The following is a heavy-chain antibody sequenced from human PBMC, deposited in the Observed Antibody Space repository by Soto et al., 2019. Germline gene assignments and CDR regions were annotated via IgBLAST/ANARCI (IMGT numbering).Heavy chain of an antibody. CDR1: GGSISSGGYS. J-gene: IGHJ4*02. D-gene: IGHD6-13*01. Sequence: SETLSLTCAVSGGSISSGGYSWSWIRQPPGKGLEWIGYIYHSGSTYYNPSLKSRVTISVDRSKNQFSLKLSSVTAADTAVFYCARSIAAAGTGYYFDYWGQGTLVTVSS. V-gene: IGHV4-30-2*01. CDR2: IYHSGST. CDR3: ARSIAAAGTGYYFDY.